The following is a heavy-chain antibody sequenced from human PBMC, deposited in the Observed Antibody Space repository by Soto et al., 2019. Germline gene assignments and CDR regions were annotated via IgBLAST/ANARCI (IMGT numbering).Heavy chain of an antibody. CDR2: IYYSGST. J-gene: IGHJ5*02. CDR1: GGSISSGCYY. CDR3: ARGVGSGTYYNQYNWFDP. V-gene: IGHV4-31*03. Sequence: SETLSLTCTVSGGSISSGCYYWSWIRQHPGKGLEWIGYIYYSGSTYYNPSLKSRVTISVDTSKNQFSLKLSSVTAADTAVYYCARGVGSGTYYNQYNWFDPWGQGTLVTVSS. D-gene: IGHD3-10*01.